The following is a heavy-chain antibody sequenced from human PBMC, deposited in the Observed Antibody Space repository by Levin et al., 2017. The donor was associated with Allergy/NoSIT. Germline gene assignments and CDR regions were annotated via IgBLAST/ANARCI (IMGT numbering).Heavy chain of an antibody. CDR1: GFTFSSYE. CDR3: ARLFRGPY. D-gene: IGHD3-10*01. CDR2: IDSSGHTI. V-gene: IGHV3-48*03. J-gene: IGHJ4*02. Sequence: GGSLRLSCAASGFTFSSYEMNWVRQAPGKGLEWVSYIDSSGHTIYYADPVRGRFTISRDNAKNSLFLQMNSLRAEETAVYYCARLFRGPYWGQGSLVTVSS.